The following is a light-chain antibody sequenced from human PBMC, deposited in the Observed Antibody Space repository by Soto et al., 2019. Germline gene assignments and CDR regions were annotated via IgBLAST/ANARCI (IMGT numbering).Light chain of an antibody. CDR2: GAS. CDR3: QQCHKWPRIT. V-gene: IGKV3-15*01. Sequence: EIVLAQPPATLSLSSGERTTLSCSVSQTVSSYLAWYQQKPGQAPRLLIYGASTRAAGVPARFSGSGSGTEFTLSISSLESEDAAVYYCQQCHKWPRITFGPGTRLEIK. J-gene: IGKJ5*01. CDR1: QTVSSY.